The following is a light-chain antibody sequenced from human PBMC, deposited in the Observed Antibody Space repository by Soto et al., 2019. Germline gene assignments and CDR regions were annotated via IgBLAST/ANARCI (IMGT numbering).Light chain of an antibody. J-gene: IGLJ1*01. Sequence: QSVLTQPPSVSGAPGQRVTISCTGSSSNIGAGYDVHWYQHLPGTAPKLLIYDNSNRPSGVPDRFSGSKSGTSASLAITGLQAEDDADYYCQSYDSSLSAPYVFGTVTKLTVL. CDR3: QSYDSSLSAPYV. CDR2: DNS. CDR1: SSNIGAGYD. V-gene: IGLV1-40*01.